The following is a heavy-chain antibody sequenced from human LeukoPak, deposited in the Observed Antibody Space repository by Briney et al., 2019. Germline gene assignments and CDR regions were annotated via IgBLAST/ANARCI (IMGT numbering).Heavy chain of an antibody. CDR2: INPDSGGA. V-gene: IGHV1-2*02. CDR1: GYSFTGYY. J-gene: IGHJ4*02. CDR3: ARESNEVTTHY. D-gene: IGHD1-14*01. Sequence: ASVKVSCKASGYSFTGYYMHCVRQAPGQGLEWMGWINPDSGGATYAQNFQGRVTLTRDTSISTAYMELTRLRSDDTAVYYCARESNEVTTHYWGQGSLVTVSS.